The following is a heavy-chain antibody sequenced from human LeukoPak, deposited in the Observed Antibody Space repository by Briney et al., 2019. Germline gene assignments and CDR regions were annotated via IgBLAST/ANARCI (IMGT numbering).Heavy chain of an antibody. V-gene: IGHV1-18*01. Sequence: GAPVKGSCTASGYTFTSYGISSVRQAPGQRLKWMGWISAYNGHTNYAQKLQGRVTMKTDASASKDYMGLRSLRSDDTAVYYCARTGSNWFDPWGQGTLVTVSS. CDR2: ISAYNGHT. CDR1: GYTFTSYG. D-gene: IGHD1-1*01. J-gene: IGHJ5*02. CDR3: ARTGSNWFDP.